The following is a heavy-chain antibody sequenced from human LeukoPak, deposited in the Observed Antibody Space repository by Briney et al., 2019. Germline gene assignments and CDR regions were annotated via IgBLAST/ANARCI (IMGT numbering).Heavy chain of an antibody. Sequence: ASVKVSCKASGGTFSSYAISWVRQAPGQGLEWMGRIIPIFGIANYAQRFQGRVTITADKSTSTAYMELSSLRSEDTAVYYCARIDSSGEGLDYWGQGTLVTVSS. CDR2: IIPIFGIA. D-gene: IGHD3-22*01. CDR3: ARIDSSGEGLDY. V-gene: IGHV1-69*04. J-gene: IGHJ4*02. CDR1: GGTFSSYA.